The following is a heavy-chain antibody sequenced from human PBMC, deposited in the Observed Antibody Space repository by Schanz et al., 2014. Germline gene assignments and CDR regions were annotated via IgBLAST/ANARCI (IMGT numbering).Heavy chain of an antibody. V-gene: IGHV1-18*01. CDR2: ISAYNGNT. CDR1: GGTFSSYS. J-gene: IGHJ4*02. Sequence: QVQLVQSGAEVKKPGSSVKVSCKASGGTFSSYSISWVRQAPGQGLEWMGWISAYNGNTNYAQKLRGRVTMTTDTSTSTAYMELRSLRSDDTAVYYCARGGYISGWYDRDIAHFDYWGQGTLVTVSS. D-gene: IGHD6-19*01. CDR3: ARGGYISGWYDRDIAHFDY.